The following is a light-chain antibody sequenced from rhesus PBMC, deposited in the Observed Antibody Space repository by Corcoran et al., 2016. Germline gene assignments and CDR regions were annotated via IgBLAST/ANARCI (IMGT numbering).Light chain of an antibody. CDR3: QQYSNWPLT. V-gene: IGKV3-42*03. CDR1: QTVSRT. Sequence: EIVMTQSPATLSLSPGERATLSCRASQTVSRTLAWYQQKRGPAPRLRSYGASRRATGIPARFSGSGPGTEFTLSISSLEPEDFAVYYCQQYSNWPLTFGGGTKVEIK. J-gene: IGKJ4*01. CDR2: GAS.